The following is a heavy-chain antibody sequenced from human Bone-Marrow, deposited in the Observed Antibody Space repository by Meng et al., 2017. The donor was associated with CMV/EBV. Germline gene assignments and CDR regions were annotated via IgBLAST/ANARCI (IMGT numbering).Heavy chain of an antibody. J-gene: IGHJ3*02. CDR2: ISSSSSYI. CDR1: GFTFSSYA. Sequence: GGSLRLSCAASGFTFSSYAMSWVRQAPGKGLEWVSSISSSSSYIYYADSVKGRFTISRENAKNSVDLQMNSLRAEDTAVYYCARDYGGKAFDIWGQGTMVTFSS. D-gene: IGHD3-16*01. CDR3: ARDYGGKAFDI. V-gene: IGHV3-21*01.